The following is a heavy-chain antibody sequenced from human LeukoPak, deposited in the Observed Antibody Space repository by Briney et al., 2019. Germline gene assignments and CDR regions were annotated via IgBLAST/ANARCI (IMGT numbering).Heavy chain of an antibody. CDR1: GYTFTSYY. CDR3: ARDGAHDSSGIPLFDY. D-gene: IGHD3-22*01. CDR2: INPSGGST. V-gene: IGHV1-46*01. J-gene: IGHJ4*02. Sequence: ASVKVSCKASGYTFTSYYMHWVRQAPGQGLEWMGIINPSGGSTSYAQKFQGRVTMTRDTSTSTVYMELSSLRSEDTAVYYCARDGAHDSSGIPLFDYWGQGTLVTVSS.